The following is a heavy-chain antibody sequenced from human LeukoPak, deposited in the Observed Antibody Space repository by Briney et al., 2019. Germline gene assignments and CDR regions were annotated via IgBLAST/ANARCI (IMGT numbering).Heavy chain of an antibody. D-gene: IGHD4-17*01. Sequence: SETLSLTCTVSGGSISSYYWSWIRQPPGKGLEWIGYIYYSGSTNYNPSLKSRVTISVDTSKNQFSLKLSSVTAADTAVYYCARAATQEIYGDYPNPYYCYYGMDVWGKGTTVTVSS. CDR1: GGSISSYY. J-gene: IGHJ6*04. CDR3: ARAATQEIYGDYPNPYYCYYGMDV. CDR2: IYYSGST. V-gene: IGHV4-59*01.